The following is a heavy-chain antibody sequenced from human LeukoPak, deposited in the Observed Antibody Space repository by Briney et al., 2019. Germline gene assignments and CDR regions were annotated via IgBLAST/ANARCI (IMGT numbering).Heavy chain of an antibody. V-gene: IGHV3-66*01. J-gene: IGHJ4*02. CDR3: AKGLRSSADSKMGAADY. D-gene: IGHD1-26*01. Sequence: GGSLRLSCAASGFTVSSNYMSWVSQAPGKGLEWVSVIYSGGSTYYADSVKGRFTISRDSSKNTLYLQMNSLRAEDTAVYYCAKGLRSSADSKMGAADYWGQGTLVTISS. CDR1: GFTVSSNY. CDR2: IYSGGST.